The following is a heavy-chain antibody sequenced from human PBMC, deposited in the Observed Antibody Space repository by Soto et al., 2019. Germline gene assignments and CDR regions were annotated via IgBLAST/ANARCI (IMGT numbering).Heavy chain of an antibody. J-gene: IGHJ5*02. CDR1: GFTFSGYW. V-gene: IGHV3-74*03. CDR2: IKSDGSGT. CDR3: AKSIAVAPGWLDH. Sequence: XGSLRLSCSAAGFTFSGYWMHWVRQAPGKGLEWVSRIKSDGSGTTYADSVKGRFSISRDNAKNTVYLQMDSLRVEDTAVYYCAKSIAVAPGWLDHRGQGLQVTVSS. D-gene: IGHD6-19*01.